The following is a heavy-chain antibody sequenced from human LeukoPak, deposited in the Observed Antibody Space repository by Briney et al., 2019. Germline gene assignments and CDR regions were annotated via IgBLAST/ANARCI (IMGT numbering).Heavy chain of an antibody. D-gene: IGHD7-27*01. V-gene: IGHV4-61*02. CDR1: GGSISSGSYY. CDR3: ARSGPGDY. Sequence: SETLSLTCTVSGGSISSGSYYWSWIRQPAGKGLGWIGRIYTSGSTNYNPSLKSRVTISVDTSKNQFSLKLSSVTAADTAVYYCARSGPGDYWGQGTLVTVSS. J-gene: IGHJ4*02. CDR2: IYTSGST.